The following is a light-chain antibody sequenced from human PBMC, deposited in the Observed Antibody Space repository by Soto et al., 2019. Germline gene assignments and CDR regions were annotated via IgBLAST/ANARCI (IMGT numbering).Light chain of an antibody. CDR1: SSXVGGYNY. V-gene: IGLV2-14*01. CDR3: SSYTSSSIDYV. J-gene: IGLJ1*01. CDR2: EVS. Sequence: QSALTQPASVSGSPGQSITISCTRTSSXVGGYNYVSWYQQHPGKAPKLMIYEVSNRPSGVSNRFSGSKSGNTASLTISGLQAXXXADXYCSSYTSSSIDYVFGTGTKLTVL.